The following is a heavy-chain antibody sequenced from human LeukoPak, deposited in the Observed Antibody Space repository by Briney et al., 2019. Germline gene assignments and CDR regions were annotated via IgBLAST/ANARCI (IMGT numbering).Heavy chain of an antibody. Sequence: GGSLRLSCAASGFTFSSYWMHWVRQAPGKGLVWVSRINSDGSSTSYADSVQGRFTISRDNAKNTLYLPMNRLRAEDTAVYYCARDRRKDYYDSSGYYYSYQYSYYGMDVWGQGPTVTVSS. CDR2: INSDGSST. CDR1: GFTFSSYW. D-gene: IGHD3-22*01. V-gene: IGHV3-74*01. CDR3: ARDRRKDYYDSSGYYYSYQYSYYGMDV. J-gene: IGHJ6*02.